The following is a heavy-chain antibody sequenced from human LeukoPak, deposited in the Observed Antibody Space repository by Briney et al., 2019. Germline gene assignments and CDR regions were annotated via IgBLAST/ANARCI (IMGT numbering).Heavy chain of an antibody. V-gene: IGHV4-31*03. CDR3: ARERGGNDWFDP. CDR2: IYYSGST. J-gene: IGHJ5*02. D-gene: IGHD4-23*01. Sequence: SETLSLTCTVSGGSISSGGYYWSWIRQHPGTGLEWIGYIYYSGSTYYNPSLKSRVTISGDTSKNQLSLKLSSVTAADTAVYYCARERGGNDWFDPWGQGTLVTVSS. CDR1: GGSISSGGYY.